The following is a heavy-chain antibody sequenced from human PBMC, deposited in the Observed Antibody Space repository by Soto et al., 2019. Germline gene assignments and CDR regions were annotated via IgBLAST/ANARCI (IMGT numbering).Heavy chain of an antibody. CDR2: IYWDDDE. D-gene: IGHD2-15*01. CDR1: GFSLTSSGVG. J-gene: IGHJ3*01. CDR3: VHKDRVAVTAAPTSRTYDALEV. V-gene: IGHV2-5*02. Sequence: QITLKESGPTLVKPTQTLTLTCTFSGFSLTSSGVGVGWIRQPPGKALEWLALIYWDDDERYSPSLKSRVTITKDTSTNQVVLTITNMDPVDTATYYCVHKDRVAVTAAPTSRTYDALEVWGQGTRVTVSS.